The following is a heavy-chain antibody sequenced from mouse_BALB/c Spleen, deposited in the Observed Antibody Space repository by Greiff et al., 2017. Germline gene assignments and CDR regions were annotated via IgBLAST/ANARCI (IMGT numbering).Heavy chain of an antibody. V-gene: IGHV1-7*01. J-gene: IGHJ3*01. Sequence: QVQLQQSGAELAKPGASVKMSCKASGYTFTSYWMHWVKQRPGKGLEWIGYINPSTGYTEYNQKFKDKATLTADKSSSTAYMQLSSLTSEDSAVYYCAREEYVAYWGQGTLVTVSA. CDR3: AREEYVAY. CDR1: GYTFTSYW. CDR2: INPSTGYT. D-gene: IGHD2-10*02.